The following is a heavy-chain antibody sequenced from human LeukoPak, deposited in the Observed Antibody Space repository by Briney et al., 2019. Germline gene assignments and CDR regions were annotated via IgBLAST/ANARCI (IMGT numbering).Heavy chain of an antibody. J-gene: IGHJ4*02. CDR3: ARLYGSGWFDGDF. CDR1: GGSMSSYY. V-gene: IGHV4-59*08. CDR2: IYYSGST. Sequence: SETLSLTCTVSGGSMSSYYWSWIRQPPGKGLEWIGYIYYSGSTNYNPSLKSRVTISVDTSKNQFSLKLTSVTAADTAVYYCARLYGSGWFDGDFWGRGTLVTVSS. D-gene: IGHD6-19*01.